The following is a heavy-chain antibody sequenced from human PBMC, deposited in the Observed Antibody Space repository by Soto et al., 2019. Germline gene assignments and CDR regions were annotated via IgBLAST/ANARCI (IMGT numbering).Heavy chain of an antibody. Sequence: SETLSLTCAVSGGSISSSNWWRWVRQPPGKGREWIGEIYHSGSTNYNPSLKSRVTISVEKSKNQFSLKLTSVTAADTAVYYCARVGDYYVISCYYAYSYDYWGQGTLVTVSS. CDR3: ARVGDYYVISCYYAYSYDY. V-gene: IGHV4-4*02. CDR1: GGSISSSNW. CDR2: IYHSGST. J-gene: IGHJ4*02. D-gene: IGHD3-22*01.